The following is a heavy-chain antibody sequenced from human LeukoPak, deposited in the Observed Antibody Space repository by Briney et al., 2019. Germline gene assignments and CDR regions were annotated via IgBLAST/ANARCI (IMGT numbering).Heavy chain of an antibody. CDR1: AFTLSNYA. Sequence: GGSLSLSCAASAFTLSNYAMHWVRHAPEKGLVWVSRVNSDGSSTIYADSVRGRFTVSRDNAKNTVYLQMNSLRAEDTAVYFCTSLVHYYDGGGMAFDIWGQGTMVTVSS. CDR2: VNSDGSST. V-gene: IGHV3-74*01. J-gene: IGHJ3*02. D-gene: IGHD3-22*01. CDR3: TSLVHYYDGGGMAFDI.